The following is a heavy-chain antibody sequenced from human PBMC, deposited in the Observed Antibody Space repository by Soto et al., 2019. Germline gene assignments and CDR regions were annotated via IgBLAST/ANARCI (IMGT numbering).Heavy chain of an antibody. CDR3: ARDYDYVWGSYRRGAFDI. D-gene: IGHD3-16*02. V-gene: IGHV1-18*01. J-gene: IGHJ3*02. Sequence: QVQLVQSGAEVKKPGASVKVSCKASGYTFTSYGISWVRQAPGQGLEWMGWISAYNGNTNYAQRLKGRVTMTTDTATSTAYMELRSLRSDATAVYYCARDYDYVWGSYRRGAFDIWGQGTMVTVSS. CDR2: ISAYNGNT. CDR1: GYTFTSYG.